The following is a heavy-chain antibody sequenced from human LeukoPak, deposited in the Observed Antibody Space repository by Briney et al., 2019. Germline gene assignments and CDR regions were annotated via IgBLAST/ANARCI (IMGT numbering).Heavy chain of an antibody. V-gene: IGHV3-7*01. CDR1: GFTFSSYW. J-gene: IGHJ4*02. CDR3: ARRGSYGSYYFDY. Sequence: GGSLRLSCAASGFTFSSYWMSWVRQAPGKGLEWVSNIKQDGSEKYYVDSVKGRFTISRDNAKNSLYLQMNSLRAEDTAVYYCARRGSYGSYYFDYWGQGTLVTVSS. CDR2: IKQDGSEK. D-gene: IGHD1-26*01.